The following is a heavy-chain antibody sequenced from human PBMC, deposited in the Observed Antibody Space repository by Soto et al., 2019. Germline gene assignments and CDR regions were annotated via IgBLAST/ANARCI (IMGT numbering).Heavy chain of an antibody. CDR1: GGSISSYY. V-gene: IGHV4-59*01. J-gene: IGHJ3*02. D-gene: IGHD3-10*01. CDR3: ARVWGGAFDI. CDR2: IYYSGST. Sequence: PSETLSLTCTVSGGSISSYYWSWIRQPPGKGLEWIGYIYYSGSTNYNPSLKSRVTISVDTSKNQFSLKLSSVTAPDTAVYYCARVWGGAFDIWGQGTMVT.